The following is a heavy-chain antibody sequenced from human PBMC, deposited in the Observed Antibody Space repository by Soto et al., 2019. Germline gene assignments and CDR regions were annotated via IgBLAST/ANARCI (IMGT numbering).Heavy chain of an antibody. D-gene: IGHD5-12*01. CDR1: GGTYSTYT. J-gene: IGHJ4*02. CDR2: ILPILDVA. Sequence: ASVKVSCKASGGTYSTYTVAWVRQAPGQGLEWMGLILPILDVANYAQRFQGRVTFTADKSTTTAYMELFSLRSNDTAVYYCVGGYNGRLDYWGQGTLVTVSS. V-gene: IGHV1-69*02. CDR3: VGGYNGRLDY.